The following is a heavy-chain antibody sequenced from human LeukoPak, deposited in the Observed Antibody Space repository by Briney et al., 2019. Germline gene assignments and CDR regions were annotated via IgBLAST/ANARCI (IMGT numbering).Heavy chain of an antibody. V-gene: IGHV3-72*01. CDR1: GFTFSDHY. CDR2: TRNKANSYTT. Sequence: GGSLRLSCAASGFTFSDHYMDWVRQTPGKGLEWVGRTRNKANSYTTEYAASVKGRFTISRDDSKNSLYLQMNSLKTEDTAVYYCARVYGAVGASYYFDYWGQGTLVTVSS. CDR3: ARVYGAVGASYYFDY. D-gene: IGHD1-26*01. J-gene: IGHJ4*02.